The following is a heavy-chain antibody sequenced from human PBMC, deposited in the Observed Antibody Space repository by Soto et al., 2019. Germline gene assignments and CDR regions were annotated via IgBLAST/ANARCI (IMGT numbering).Heavy chain of an antibody. CDR3: ALSWYSDYFDL. CDR1: GFTFSSYG. D-gene: IGHD1-1*01. J-gene: IGHJ4*02. CDR2: IWYDGSDK. V-gene: IGHV3-33*08. Sequence: QVQLVESGGGVVQPGRSLRLSCAASGFTFSSYGMHWVRQAPGKGLEWVAVIWYDGSDKYYADSVKGRFTISRDNSKNTLYLKMNSLRAEDTAVYYCALSWYSDYFDLWGQGTLVTVSS.